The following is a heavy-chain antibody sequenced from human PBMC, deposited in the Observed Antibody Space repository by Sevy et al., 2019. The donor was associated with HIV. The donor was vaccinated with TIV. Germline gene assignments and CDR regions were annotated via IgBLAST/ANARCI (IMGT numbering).Heavy chain of an antibody. V-gene: IGHV3-9*01. CDR1: GFTFDDYA. J-gene: IGHJ5*02. Sequence: GGSLRLSCAASGFTFDDYAMHWVRQAPGKGLEWVSGIRWNSGSIGYADSVKGRFTISRDNAKNSLYLQMNSLRAEDTALYYCAKAAAAPISSNWFDPWGQGTLVTVSS. CDR3: AKAAAAPISSNWFDP. D-gene: IGHD6-6*01. CDR2: IRWNSGSI.